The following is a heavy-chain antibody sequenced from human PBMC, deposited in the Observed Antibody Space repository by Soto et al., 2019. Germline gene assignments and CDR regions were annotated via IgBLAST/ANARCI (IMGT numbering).Heavy chain of an antibody. J-gene: IGHJ4*02. CDR3: ASIHIRGGYEASDY. Sequence: GGSLRLSCAASGFTFSSYSMNWVRQAPGKGLEWVSSISSSSSYIYYADSVKGRFTISRDNAKNSLYLQMNSLRAEDTAVYYCASIHIRGGYEASDYWGQGTLVTVSS. CDR2: ISSSSSYI. CDR1: GFTFSSYS. V-gene: IGHV3-21*01. D-gene: IGHD5-12*01.